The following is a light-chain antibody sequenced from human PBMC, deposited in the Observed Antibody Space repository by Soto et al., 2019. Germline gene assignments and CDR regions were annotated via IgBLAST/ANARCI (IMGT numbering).Light chain of an antibody. CDR2: GAS. Sequence: EIVMTQSPATLSVSPGERATLSCRASQSVSSNLAWYQQNPGQAPRLLIFGASTRATGIPARFSGSGSGTEFTLTISSLQSEDFALYYCQQYNHWPPWTFGQGTKVESK. CDR1: QSVSSN. J-gene: IGKJ1*01. V-gene: IGKV3-15*01. CDR3: QQYNHWPPWT.